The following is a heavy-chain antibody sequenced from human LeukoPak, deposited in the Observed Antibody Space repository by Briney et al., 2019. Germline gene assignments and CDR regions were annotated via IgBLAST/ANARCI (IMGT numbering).Heavy chain of an antibody. CDR3: ARVKVVPAAPGFYFDY. Sequence: SETLSLTCTVSGGSISSSSYYWGWIRQPPGKGLEWIGSIYYSGSTYYNPSLKSRVTISVDTSKNQFSLKLSSVTAADTAVYYCARVKVVPAAPGFYFDYWGQGTLVTVSS. CDR1: GGSISSSSYY. D-gene: IGHD2-2*01. J-gene: IGHJ4*02. V-gene: IGHV4-39*07. CDR2: IYYSGST.